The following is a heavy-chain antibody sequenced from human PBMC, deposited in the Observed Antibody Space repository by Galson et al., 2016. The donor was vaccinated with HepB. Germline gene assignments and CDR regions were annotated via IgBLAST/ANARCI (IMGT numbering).Heavy chain of an antibody. CDR2: TWPAGGDS. CDR1: GITFRNHW. Sequence: SLRLSCADSGITFRNHWMNWVRQAPGKALEWVASTWPAGGDSYYVDSVRGRFTISRDNDKNSVYLQMASLRAEDTAVYYCASRQILVVAGARQDFFDFWGQGTVVTVSS. CDR3: ASRQILVVAGARQDFFDF. D-gene: IGHD2-15*01. V-gene: IGHV3-7*01. J-gene: IGHJ3*01.